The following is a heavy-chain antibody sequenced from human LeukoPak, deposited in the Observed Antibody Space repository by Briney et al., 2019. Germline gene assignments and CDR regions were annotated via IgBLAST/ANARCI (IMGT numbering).Heavy chain of an antibody. D-gene: IGHD6-13*01. CDR1: GFTFSSYA. V-gene: IGHV3-23*01. CDR2: ISGSGGST. CDR3: AKAVEQQLVPGY. Sequence: PGGSLRLSCAASGFTFSSYAMSWVRQAPGKGLGWASAISGSGGSTYYADSVKGRFTISRDNSKNTLYLQMNSLRAEDTAVYYCAKAVEQQLVPGYWGQGTLVTVSS. J-gene: IGHJ4*02.